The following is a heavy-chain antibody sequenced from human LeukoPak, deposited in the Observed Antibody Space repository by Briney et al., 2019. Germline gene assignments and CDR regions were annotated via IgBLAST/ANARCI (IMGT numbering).Heavy chain of an antibody. J-gene: IGHJ4*02. Sequence: TSETLSLTCTVSGGSISSYYWSWIRQPPGKGLEWIGSIYYSGSTYYNPSLKSRVTISVDTSKNQFSLKLSSVTAADTAVYYCARLYGDYVSYFDYWGQGTLVTVSS. V-gene: IGHV4-39*01. CDR3: ARLYGDYVSYFDY. D-gene: IGHD4-17*01. CDR1: GGSISSYY. CDR2: IYYSGST.